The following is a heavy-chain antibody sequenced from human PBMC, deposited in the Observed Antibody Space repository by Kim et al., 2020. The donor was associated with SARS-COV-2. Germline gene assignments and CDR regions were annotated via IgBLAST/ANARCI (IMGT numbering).Heavy chain of an antibody. Sequence: SETLSLTCAVYGGSFSGYYWSWIRQPPGKGLEWIGEINHSGSTNYNPSLKSRVTISVDTSKNQFSLKLSSVTAADTAVYYCARDHRGTIFGVVIIPTYYMDVWGKGTTVTVSS. J-gene: IGHJ6*03. D-gene: IGHD3-3*01. CDR3: ARDHRGTIFGVVIIPTYYMDV. V-gene: IGHV4-34*01. CDR2: INHSGST. CDR1: GGSFSGYY.